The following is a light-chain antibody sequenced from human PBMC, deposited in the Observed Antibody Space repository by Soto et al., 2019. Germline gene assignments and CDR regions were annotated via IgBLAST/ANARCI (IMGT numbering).Light chain of an antibody. J-gene: IGKJ5*01. V-gene: IGKV1-5*03. Sequence: DLQMTQSPSTLSASVGDRVTITCRASQSISSWLAWYQQKPGKAPKRLIYKASSLESGVPSRFSGSGSGTEFTLAISSLQPDDFATYFCQQYNSYSIPFGQGTRLEIK. CDR3: QQYNSYSIP. CDR2: KAS. CDR1: QSISSW.